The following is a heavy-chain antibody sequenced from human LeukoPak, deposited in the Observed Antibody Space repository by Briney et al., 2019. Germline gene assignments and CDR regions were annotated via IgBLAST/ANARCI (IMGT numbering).Heavy chain of an antibody. CDR2: IYYSGST. CDR1: GGSFSGYY. CDR3: ARVSYDSSGYFIDY. D-gene: IGHD3-22*01. Sequence: PSETLSVTCAVYGGSFSGYYWSWIRQPPGKGLEWIGYIYYSGSTNYNPSLKSRVTISVDTSKNQFSLKLSSVTAADTAVYYCARVSYDSSGYFIDYWGQGTLVTVSS. V-gene: IGHV4-59*01. J-gene: IGHJ4*02.